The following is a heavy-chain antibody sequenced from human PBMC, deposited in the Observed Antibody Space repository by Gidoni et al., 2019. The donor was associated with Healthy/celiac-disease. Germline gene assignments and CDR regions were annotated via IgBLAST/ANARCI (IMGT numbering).Heavy chain of an antibody. V-gene: IGHV3-21*01. D-gene: IGHD5-12*01. CDR2: ISSSSSYI. CDR1: GFTFSSYS. J-gene: IGHJ4*02. Sequence: EVQLVESGGGLVKPGVSLRLSCAASGFTFSSYSMNWVRQAPGKGLEWVSSISSSSSYIYYADSVKGRFTISRDNAKNALYLQMNSLRAEDTAVYYCARDRGYSGYDRPGPYFDYWGQGTLVTVSS. CDR3: ARDRGYSGYDRPGPYFDY.